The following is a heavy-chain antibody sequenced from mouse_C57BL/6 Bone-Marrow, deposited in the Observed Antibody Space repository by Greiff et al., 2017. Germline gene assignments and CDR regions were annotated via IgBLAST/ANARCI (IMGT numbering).Heavy chain of an antibody. D-gene: IGHD1-1*01. CDR3: ARWDYYGSSHWYFDV. CDR1: GYTFTDYY. J-gene: IGHJ1*03. Sequence: VQGVESGPGLVKPGASVTISCTASGYTFTDYYINWVQQRPGQGLEWIGWIFPGSGSTSYNEKIKGKGTLTVDKSSSTAYMLLRSLTSEDSAVYVCARWDYYGSSHWYFDVWGTGTTVTVSS. V-gene: IGHV1-75*01. CDR2: IFPGSGST.